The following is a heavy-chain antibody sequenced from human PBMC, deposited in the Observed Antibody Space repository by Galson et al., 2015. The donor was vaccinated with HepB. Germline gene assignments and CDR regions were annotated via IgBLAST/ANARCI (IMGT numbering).Heavy chain of an antibody. CDR1: GFTFDDYT. D-gene: IGHD6-19*01. Sequence: SLRLSCAASGFTFDDYTMHWVRQAPGKGLEWVSLISWDGGSTYYADSVKGRFTISRDNSKNSLYLQMNSLRTEDTALYYCAKDMSSSGWLGYGMDVWGQGTTVTVSS. CDR2: ISWDGGST. V-gene: IGHV3-43*01. J-gene: IGHJ6*02. CDR3: AKDMSSSGWLGYGMDV.